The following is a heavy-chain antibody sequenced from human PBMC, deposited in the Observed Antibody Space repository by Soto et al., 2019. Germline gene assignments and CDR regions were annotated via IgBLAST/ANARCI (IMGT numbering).Heavy chain of an antibody. CDR2: TSAYNGNT. D-gene: IGHD2-21*01. CDR1: GYTFTSYG. CDR3: ARGLKGESDAFDI. J-gene: IGHJ3*02. Sequence: ASGKVSCKASGYTFTSYGIGWVRQAPGQGLEWMGWTSAYNGNTNYAQKLQGRVTLTTDTSTNTAYMELRSLRSDDTAVYYCARGLKGESDAFDIWGQGTMVTVSS. V-gene: IGHV1-18*01.